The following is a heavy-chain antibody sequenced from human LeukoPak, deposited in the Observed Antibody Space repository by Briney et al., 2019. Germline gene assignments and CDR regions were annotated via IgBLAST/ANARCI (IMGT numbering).Heavy chain of an antibody. CDR2: ISTDGYTT. V-gene: IGHV3-74*01. CDR3: VVGGSPGY. D-gene: IGHD2-15*01. Sequence: GGSLRLSCAASGFTFSSYSMNWVRQAPRKGLVWVSRISTDGYTTDYADFVQGRFTASRDNTKNTWSLEMNSLRAEDTAVYYCVVGGSPGYWGQGTLVTVSS. CDR1: GFTFSSYS. J-gene: IGHJ4*02.